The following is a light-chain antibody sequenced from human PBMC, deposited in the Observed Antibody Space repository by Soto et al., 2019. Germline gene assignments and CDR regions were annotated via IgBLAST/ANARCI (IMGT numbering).Light chain of an antibody. CDR1: SGHSSYS. V-gene: IGLV4-60*02. CDR2: VEGSGNY. CDR3: ETWDSNTRV. J-gene: IGLJ3*02. Sequence: QLVLTQSSSASASLGSSVKLTCTLSSGHSSYSIAWHQQQPEKAPRYLMKVEGSGNYNKGNGVPDRFSGSSSGADRYLTISTLQFEGEADYYCETWDSNTRVFGGGTKLTVL.